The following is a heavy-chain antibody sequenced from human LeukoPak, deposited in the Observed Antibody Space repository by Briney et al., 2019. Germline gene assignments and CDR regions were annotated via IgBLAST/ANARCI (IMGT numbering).Heavy chain of an antibody. CDR2: ISGSGGST. V-gene: IGHV3-23*01. Sequence: GGSLRLSCAASGLTFSSYAMTWVRQAPGKGLEWVSGISGSGGSTYYAESVKGRFTISGDNSKNTLYLQMNSLRAEDTAVYYCAKGIYSGSPAAFDIWGQGTMVTVSS. D-gene: IGHD1-26*01. J-gene: IGHJ3*02. CDR1: GLTFSSYA. CDR3: AKGIYSGSPAAFDI.